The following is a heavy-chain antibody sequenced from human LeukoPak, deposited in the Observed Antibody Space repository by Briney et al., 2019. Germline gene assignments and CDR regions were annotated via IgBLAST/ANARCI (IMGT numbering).Heavy chain of an antibody. J-gene: IGHJ6*02. Sequence: PGGSLRLSCAASGFTFSSYAMTWVRQAPGKGLEWVAIISYDGSYKQYADSVKGRFTITRDNSKNTLYLQMNSLRAEDTAVYYCAKSKVVVAAYYYYFGMDVWGQGTTVTVSS. CDR1: GFTFSSYA. CDR3: AKSKVVVAAYYYYFGMDV. D-gene: IGHD2-15*01. V-gene: IGHV3-30*18. CDR2: ISYDGSYK.